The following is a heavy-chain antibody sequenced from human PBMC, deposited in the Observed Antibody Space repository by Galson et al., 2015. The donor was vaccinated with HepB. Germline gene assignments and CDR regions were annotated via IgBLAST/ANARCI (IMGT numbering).Heavy chain of an antibody. CDR2: ISAYNGNT. V-gene: IGHV1-18*01. J-gene: IGHJ2*01. CDR1: GYTFTSYG. Sequence: SVKVSCKASGYTFTSYGISWVRQAPGQGLEWMGWISAYNGNTNYAQKLQGRVTMTTDTSTSTAYMELRSLRSDDTAVYYCARDPGWNAVAGVSNWYFDLWGRGTLVTVSS. D-gene: IGHD6-19*01. CDR3: ARDPGWNAVAGVSNWYFDL.